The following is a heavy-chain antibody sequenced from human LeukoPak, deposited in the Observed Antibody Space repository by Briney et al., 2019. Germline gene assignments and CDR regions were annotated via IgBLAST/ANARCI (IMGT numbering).Heavy chain of an antibody. V-gene: IGHV6-1*01. J-gene: IGHJ3*02. CDR3: ARDGPNDYGDYPAFDI. CDR1: GDSVSSNSAT. D-gene: IGHD4-17*01. CDR2: TYYRSKWYN. Sequence: SQTLSLTCAISGDSVSSNSATWNWIRQSPSSGLEWLGRTYYRSKWYNDYAVSVKSRITINPDTSKNQFYLQLNSVTPEDTAVYYCARDGPNDYGDYPAFDIWGQGTMVTVSS.